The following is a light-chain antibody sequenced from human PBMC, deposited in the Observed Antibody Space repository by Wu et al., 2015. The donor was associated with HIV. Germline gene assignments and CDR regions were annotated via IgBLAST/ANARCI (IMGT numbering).Light chain of an antibody. J-gene: IGKJ3*01. CDR2: GAS. CDR1: QSISSTY. Sequence: EIVLTQSPGTLSLSPGERATLSCRASQSISSTYLAWYQQKPGQAPRLLIYGASSRATGIPDRFSGNGSGTDFTLTISRLEPEDFAVYYCQHSTTSATFTFGLGPRWISN. CDR3: QHSTTSATFT. V-gene: IGKV3-20*01.